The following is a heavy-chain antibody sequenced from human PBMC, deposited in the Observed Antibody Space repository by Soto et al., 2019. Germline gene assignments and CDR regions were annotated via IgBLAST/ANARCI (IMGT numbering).Heavy chain of an antibody. CDR1: GYTFTSYA. CDR3: AREGGPGYFDY. V-gene: IGHV1-3*01. J-gene: IGHJ4*02. Sequence: ASVKVSCKASGYTFTSYAMHWVRQAPGQRLEWMGWINPVLGNANYAQKFQGRVTITTDKSASTAYMELSSLRSEDTAVYYCAREGGPGYFDYWGQGTLVTVSS. D-gene: IGHD3-16*01. CDR2: INPVLGNA.